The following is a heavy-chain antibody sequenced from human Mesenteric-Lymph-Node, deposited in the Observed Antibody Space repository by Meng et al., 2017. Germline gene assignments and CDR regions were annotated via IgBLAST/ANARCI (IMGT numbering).Heavy chain of an antibody. D-gene: IGHD3-10*01. CDR1: GFTFSSYA. CDR3: ARSGDYIDAFDI. V-gene: IGHV3-23*01. Sequence: GESLKISCAASGFTFSSYAMSWVRQAPGKGLEWVSAISGSGGSTYYADSVKGRFTISRDNAKNSLYLQMNSLRAEDTAVYYCARSGDYIDAFDIWGQGTMVTVSS. J-gene: IGHJ3*02. CDR2: ISGSGGST.